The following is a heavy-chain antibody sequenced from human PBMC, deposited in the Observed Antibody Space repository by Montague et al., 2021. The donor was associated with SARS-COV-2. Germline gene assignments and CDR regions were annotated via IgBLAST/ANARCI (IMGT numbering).Heavy chain of an antibody. V-gene: IGHV2-26*01. CDR2: IFLNGEQ. CDR1: GFSLNNRLG. CDR3: ARIRSDPLLLYLGVWDYYFDF. J-gene: IGHJ4*02. Sequence: PALVKPTQTLTLTCTVSGFSLNNRLGVTWIRQPPGKALEWLAHIFLNGEQSVTTSLKTRVTVSRDTSKNQVVLSMTNVDPADTATYYCARIRSDPLLLYLGVWDYYFDFWGQGILVSVSS. D-gene: IGHD3-16*02.